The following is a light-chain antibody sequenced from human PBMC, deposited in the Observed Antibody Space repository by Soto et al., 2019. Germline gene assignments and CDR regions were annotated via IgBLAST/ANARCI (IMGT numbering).Light chain of an antibody. Sequence: DIQMTQSPSSLSASVGDRVTITCRTSEPISDYLNWYQQKPGKAPTPLIYTASNLQSGVPSRFSGSGSGTHFTLTISSLQPEDFATYYCQQHYNTPRTFGQGTKVDI. CDR3: QQHYNTPRT. CDR1: EPISDY. CDR2: TAS. J-gene: IGKJ1*01. V-gene: IGKV1-39*01.